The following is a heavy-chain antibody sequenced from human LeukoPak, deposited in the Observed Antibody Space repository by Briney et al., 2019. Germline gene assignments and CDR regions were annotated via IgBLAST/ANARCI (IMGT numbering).Heavy chain of an antibody. D-gene: IGHD4-23*01. J-gene: IGHJ4*02. CDR1: GFNFSRYA. Sequence: GGSQRLSCAASGFNFSRYAMSWVRQAPGKGPEWVSGISGSGGRTYYADSVKGRFTISRDNSKNTLSLQMNSLRAEDTAVYYCAKALYGGHDYWGQGTLVTVSS. CDR2: ISGSGGRT. V-gene: IGHV3-23*01. CDR3: AKALYGGHDY.